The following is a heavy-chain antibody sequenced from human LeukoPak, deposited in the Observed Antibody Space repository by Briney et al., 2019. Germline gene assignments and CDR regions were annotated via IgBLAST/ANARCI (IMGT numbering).Heavy chain of an antibody. V-gene: IGHV4-61*01. D-gene: IGHD3-22*01. Sequence: PSETLSLTCTVSGGSVSSGSYYWSWIRQPPGKGLEWIGYIYYSGSTNYNPSLKSRVTISVDTSKNQFSLKLSSVTAADTAVYYCARGTSPAWHYYDSSGYYSYFDYWGQGTLVTVSS. J-gene: IGHJ4*02. CDR2: IYYSGST. CDR3: ARGTSPAWHYYDSSGYYSYFDY. CDR1: GGSVSSGSYY.